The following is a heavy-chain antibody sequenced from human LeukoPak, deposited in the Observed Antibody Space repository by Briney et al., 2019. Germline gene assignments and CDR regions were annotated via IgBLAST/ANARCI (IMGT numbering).Heavy chain of an antibody. CDR1: GYTFTDYF. J-gene: IGHJ4*02. Sequence: GASVKVSCKASGYTFTDYFIHWVRQAPGQGHEWMGWIHPNTVVTNFDQRFQGRVTLTRDTSISTAYMELSRLRSDDTALYYCARGTKDILGPVDYWGQGTLVTVSS. CDR2: IHPNTVVT. D-gene: IGHD1-26*01. CDR3: ARGTKDILGPVDY. V-gene: IGHV1-2*02.